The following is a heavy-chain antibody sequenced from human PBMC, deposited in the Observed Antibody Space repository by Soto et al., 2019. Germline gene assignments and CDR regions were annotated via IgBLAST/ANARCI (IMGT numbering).Heavy chain of an antibody. D-gene: IGHD3-3*01. CDR1: GYTFTSYD. CDR3: ARAFESLPKGITIFGTDAFDI. CDR2: MNPNSGNT. V-gene: IGHV1-8*01. Sequence: ASVKVSCKASGYTFTSYDINWVRQATGQGLEWMGWMNPNSGNTGYAQKFQGRVTMTRNTSKNQFSLKLSSVTAADTAVYYCARAFESLPKGITIFGTDAFDIWGQGTMVTVSS. J-gene: IGHJ3*02.